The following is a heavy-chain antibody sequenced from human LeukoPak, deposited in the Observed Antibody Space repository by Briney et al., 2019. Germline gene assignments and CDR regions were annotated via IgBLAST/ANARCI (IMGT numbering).Heavy chain of an antibody. CDR2: IYWDDDK. CDR1: GFSLNTSGVG. J-gene: IGHJ4*02. Sequence: SGPTLVKPTQTLTLTCTFSGFSLNTSGVGVGWIRQPPGKALEWLALIYWDDDKRYSPSLKSRLTITKDTSKNQVVLTMTNMDPVDTATYYCARVDTAMVHLDYWGQGTLVTVSS. D-gene: IGHD5-18*01. V-gene: IGHV2-5*02. CDR3: ARVDTAMVHLDY.